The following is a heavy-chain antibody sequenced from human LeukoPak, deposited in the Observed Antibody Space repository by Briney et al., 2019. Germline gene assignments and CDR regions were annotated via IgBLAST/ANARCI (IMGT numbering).Heavy chain of an antibody. Sequence: GGSLRLSCAASGFTFSSYAMHWVRQAPGKGLEWVAVISYDGSNKYYADSVKGRFTISRDNSKDTLYLQMNSLRAEDTAVYYCAGSFGVVIIDYYMDVWGKGTTVTVSS. V-gene: IGHV3-30*04. CDR2: ISYDGSNK. CDR1: GFTFSSYA. CDR3: AGSFGVVIIDYYMDV. J-gene: IGHJ6*03. D-gene: IGHD3-3*01.